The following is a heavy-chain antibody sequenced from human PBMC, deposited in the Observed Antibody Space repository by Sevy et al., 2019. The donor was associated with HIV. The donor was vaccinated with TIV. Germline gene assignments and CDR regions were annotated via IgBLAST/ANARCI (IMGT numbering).Heavy chain of an antibody. CDR2: ISYDGNNK. D-gene: IGHD3-22*01. CDR1: GFTFSTYA. J-gene: IGHJ4*02. CDR3: ASHYYDSTGYYYPLDY. V-gene: IGHV3-30*04. Sequence: GGSLRLSCTASGFTFSTYAMYWVRQAPGKGLEWVAVISYDGNNKDYADSVKGRFIVSRDNSKNTLYLQMNSLRAEDTAVYYCASHYYDSTGYYYPLDYWGQGTLVTVSS.